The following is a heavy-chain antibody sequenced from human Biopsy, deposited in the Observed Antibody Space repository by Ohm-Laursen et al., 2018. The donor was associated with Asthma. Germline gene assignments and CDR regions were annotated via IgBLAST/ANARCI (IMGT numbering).Heavy chain of an antibody. J-gene: IGHJ6*02. CDR2: VFWSGST. CDR1: GGYTGSSDHH. CDR3: ARVVSYGDIYFGIDV. Sequence: PSQTLSLTCRVSGGYTGSSDHHWAWIRQAPGKGLDWIGFVFWSGSTHYSRSLERRVSISIDTATNEFSMKLWSVTPADTAVYFCARVVSYGDIYFGIDVWGPGTTVSVS. D-gene: IGHD4-17*01. V-gene: IGHV4-30-4*01.